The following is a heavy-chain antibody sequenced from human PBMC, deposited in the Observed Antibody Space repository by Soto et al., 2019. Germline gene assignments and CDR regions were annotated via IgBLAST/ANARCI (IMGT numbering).Heavy chain of an antibody. D-gene: IGHD2-15*01. V-gene: IGHV5-51*01. Sequence: GESLKISCKGSGYSFTSYWIGWVRQMPGKGLEWMGIIYPGDSDTRYSPSFQGQVTISADKSISTAYLQWSSLKASDTAMYYCARLMAVDCCGGSCYWFDPWGQGTLVTGSS. CDR1: GYSFTSYW. CDR2: IYPGDSDT. CDR3: ARLMAVDCCGGSCYWFDP. J-gene: IGHJ5*02.